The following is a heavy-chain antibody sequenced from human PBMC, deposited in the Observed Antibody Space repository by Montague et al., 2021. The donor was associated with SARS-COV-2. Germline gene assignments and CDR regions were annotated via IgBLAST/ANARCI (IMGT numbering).Heavy chain of an antibody. J-gene: IGHJ4*02. CDR2: IGHTGSF. V-gene: IGHV4-34*01. Sequence: LRLSCAVYGGSLSGHSWSWVRQAPEKGLEWIGDIGHTGSFKYNPSLKSRVTMSIDAAKNQFSLRMTSVPAADTSIYYCARGGTERSTTFGVVFFPLLDSWGQGTLVTVSS. CDR3: ARGGTERSTTFGVVFFPLLDS. CDR1: GGSLSGHS. D-gene: IGHD3-3*01.